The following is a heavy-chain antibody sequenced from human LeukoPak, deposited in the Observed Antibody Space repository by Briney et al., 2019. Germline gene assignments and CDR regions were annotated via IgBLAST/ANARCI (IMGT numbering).Heavy chain of an antibody. CDR1: GYTFTSYG. CDR3: ARADTATGWFDP. D-gene: IGHD5-18*01. CDR2: ISAYNGNT. V-gene: IGHV1-18*01. J-gene: IGHJ5*02. Sequence: ASVKVSCKASGYTFTSYGISWVRQAPGQGLEWMGWISAYNGNTNYAQKLQGRVTMTTDTSTSTAYMELRSLRSDDTAVYHCARADTATGWFDPWGQGTLVTVSS.